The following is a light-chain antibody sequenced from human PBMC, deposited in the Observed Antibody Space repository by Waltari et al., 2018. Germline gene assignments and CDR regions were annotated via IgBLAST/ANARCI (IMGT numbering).Light chain of an antibody. CDR3: HQSKSLPYT. V-gene: IGKV1-33*01. CDR1: DDIKNY. J-gene: IGKJ2*01. Sequence: DIQMTQSPSSLSASVGDRVTITCQASDDIKNYLNWYQQKPGRAPILLIYDASSLETWVPRRFSAGGYGTDFTLTISSLQAEDIGTYFCHQSKSLPYTFGQGTKVEIK. CDR2: DAS.